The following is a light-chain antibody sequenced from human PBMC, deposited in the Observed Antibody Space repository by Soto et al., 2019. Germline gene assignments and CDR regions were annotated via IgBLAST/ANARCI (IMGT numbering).Light chain of an antibody. V-gene: IGLV2-14*01. CDR1: SSDVGGYIY. CDR2: DVT. Sequence: QSVLTQPASVSGSPGQSITISCTGTSSDVGGYIYVSWYQQHPGKAPKLMIYDVTSRPSGVSYRFSGSKSGNTASLTISGLQAEDEADYYCSAYTTSIALYVFGAGTKVTVL. J-gene: IGLJ1*01. CDR3: SAYTTSIALYV.